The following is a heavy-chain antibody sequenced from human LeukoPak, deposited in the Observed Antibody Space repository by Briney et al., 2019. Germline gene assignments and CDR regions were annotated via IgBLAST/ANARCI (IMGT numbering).Heavy chain of an antibody. Sequence: GGSLRLSCAASGFTFSSYWMHWVRHAPGKGLVWVARINSDGSSTTYADSVKGRFTISRDNAKNTLYLQMNSLRAEDTAVYYCAREYDSTGYFSRQSDAFDIWGQGTMVTVSS. D-gene: IGHD3-22*01. V-gene: IGHV3-74*01. J-gene: IGHJ3*02. CDR2: INSDGSST. CDR1: GFTFSSYW. CDR3: AREYDSTGYFSRQSDAFDI.